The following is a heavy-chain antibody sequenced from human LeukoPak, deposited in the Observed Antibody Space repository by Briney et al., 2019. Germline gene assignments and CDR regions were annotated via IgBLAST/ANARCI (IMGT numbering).Heavy chain of an antibody. D-gene: IGHD6-13*01. Sequence: GGSLRLSCLDSGFTFSSYWMSWVRQAPGKGLEWVAFIPSDGSHKDYTDSVKDRFTISRDNSKYMLYLQMNSLRPDDTAVYYCAKTRNLAAAGYFDSWGQGTLVTVSS. J-gene: IGHJ4*02. CDR3: AKTRNLAAAGYFDS. CDR1: GFTFSSYW. V-gene: IGHV3-30*02. CDR2: IPSDGSHK.